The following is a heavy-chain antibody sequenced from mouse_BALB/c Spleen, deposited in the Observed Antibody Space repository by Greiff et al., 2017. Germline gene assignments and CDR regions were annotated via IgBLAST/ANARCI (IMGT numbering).Heavy chain of an antibody. Sequence: EVQLMESGGDLVKPGGSLKLSCAASGFTFSSYGMSWVRQTPDKRLEWVATISSGGSYTYYPDSVKGRFTISRDNAKNTLYLQMSSLKSEDTAMYYCARQGGGNYAFDYWGQGTTLTVSS. V-gene: IGHV5-6*01. CDR2: ISSGGSYT. CDR1: GFTFSSYG. D-gene: IGHD2-1*01. CDR3: ARQGGGNYAFDY. J-gene: IGHJ2*01.